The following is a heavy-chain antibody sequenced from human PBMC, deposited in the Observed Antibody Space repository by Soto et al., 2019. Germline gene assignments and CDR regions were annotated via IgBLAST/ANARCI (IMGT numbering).Heavy chain of an antibody. CDR1: GFTFSSYS. CDR3: ARETSTGFDI. V-gene: IGHV3-48*04. Sequence: GSLRLSCVASGFTFSSYSMVWVRQAPGKGLEWVSYIFASSTTIYYADSVKGRFTVSRDNAQNSLYLQMNSLRAEDTAVYYCARETSTGFDIWGQGTMVTVSS. CDR2: IFASSTTI. D-gene: IGHD2-8*02. J-gene: IGHJ3*02.